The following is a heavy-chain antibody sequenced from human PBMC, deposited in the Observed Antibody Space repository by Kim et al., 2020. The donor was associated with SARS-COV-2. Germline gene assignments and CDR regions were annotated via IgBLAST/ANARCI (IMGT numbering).Heavy chain of an antibody. J-gene: IGHJ6*02. CDR3: ARLTSRVEMATHGYGMDV. CDR1: GGSFSGYY. V-gene: IGHV4-34*01. D-gene: IGHD5-12*01. CDR2: INHSGST. Sequence: SETLSLTCAVYGGSFSGYYWSWIRQPPGKGLEWIGEINHSGSTNYNPSLKSRVTISVDTSKNQFSLKLSSVTAADTAVYYCARLTSRVEMATHGYGMDVWGQGTTVTVSS.